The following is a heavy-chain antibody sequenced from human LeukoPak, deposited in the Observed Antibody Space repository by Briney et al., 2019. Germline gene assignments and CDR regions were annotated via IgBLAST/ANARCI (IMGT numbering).Heavy chain of an antibody. V-gene: IGHV4-59*02. CDR3: ARDMRWLQFGADYYYYYMDV. D-gene: IGHD5-24*01. CDR2: IYYTET. Sequence: SETLSLTCTVSGGSVSNYYWSWIRQSPGKGLEWIGYIYYTETSYNPSLKSRVTISADTSKNQFSLKLYSVTAADTAVYYCARDMRWLQFGADYYYYYMDVWGKGTTVTVSS. J-gene: IGHJ6*03. CDR1: GGSVSNYY.